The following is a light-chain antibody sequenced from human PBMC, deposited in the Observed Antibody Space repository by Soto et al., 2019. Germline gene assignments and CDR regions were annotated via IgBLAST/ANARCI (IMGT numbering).Light chain of an antibody. CDR3: QQRSNWPLT. CDR1: QIVSSY. V-gene: IGKV3-11*01. J-gene: IGKJ4*01. Sequence: EIVLTQSPAPLSLSPWSRATLSCRASQIVSSYLDWYQQKPGQAPRLLIYDTSSRATGIPARFSGSGSGTDFTLTISSLEPEDFAVYYCQQRSNWPLTFGGGTKVEFK. CDR2: DTS.